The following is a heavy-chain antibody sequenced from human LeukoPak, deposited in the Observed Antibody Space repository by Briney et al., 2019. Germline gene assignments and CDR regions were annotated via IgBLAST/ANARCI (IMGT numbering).Heavy chain of an antibody. CDR3: TRGGGLDV. V-gene: IGHV3-7*03. D-gene: IGHD3-16*01. CDR2: INHNGNVN. Sequence: GGSLRLSCAASGFTFSRYWMNWARQAPGKGLEWVASINHNGNVNYYVDSVKGRFTISRDNAKNSLYLQMSNLRAEDTAVYFCTRGGGLDVWGQGATVTVSS. CDR1: GFTFSRYW. J-gene: IGHJ6*02.